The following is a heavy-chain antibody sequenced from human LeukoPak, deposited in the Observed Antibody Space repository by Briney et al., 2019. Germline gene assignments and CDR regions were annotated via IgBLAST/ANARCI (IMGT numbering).Heavy chain of an antibody. CDR3: ARVKWDYYDSSGMFDY. V-gene: IGHV1-18*01. CDR1: GYTFTSYG. D-gene: IGHD3-22*01. J-gene: IGHJ4*02. Sequence: GASVKVSCKASGYTFTSYGISWVRQAPGQGLEWMGWISAYNGNTNYAQKLQGRVTMTTDTSTSTAYMELRSLRSDDTAVYYCARVKWDYYDSSGMFDYWGQGTLVTVSS. CDR2: ISAYNGNT.